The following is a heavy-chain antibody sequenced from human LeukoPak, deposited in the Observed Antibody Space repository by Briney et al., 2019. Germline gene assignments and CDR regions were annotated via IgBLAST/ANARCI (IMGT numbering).Heavy chain of an antibody. J-gene: IGHJ3*02. D-gene: IGHD1-26*01. V-gene: IGHV1-2*02. CDR3: ASPEVGATPYAAFDI. CDR1: GYTFTGYY. CDR2: INPNSGGT. Sequence: GASVKVSCKASGYTFTGYYMHWVRQAPGQGLEWMGWINPNSGGTNYAQKFQGRVTMTRDTSISTAYMELSRLRSDDTAVYYCASPEVGATPYAAFDIWGQGTMVTVSS.